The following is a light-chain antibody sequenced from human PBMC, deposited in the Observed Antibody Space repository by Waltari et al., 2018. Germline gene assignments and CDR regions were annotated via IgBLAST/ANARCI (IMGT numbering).Light chain of an antibody. J-gene: IGKJ4*01. CDR1: QSIGSL. V-gene: IGKV1-5*01. CDR2: DAS. CDR3: QQYYSYFT. Sequence: DIQMTQSPSTLSASVGDRVTITCRASQSIGSLLAWYQQKPEKAPKLLIYDASSLESGVPSRFSGSGSGTEFTLTINSLQPDDFATYSCQQYYSYFTFGGGAKVEIK.